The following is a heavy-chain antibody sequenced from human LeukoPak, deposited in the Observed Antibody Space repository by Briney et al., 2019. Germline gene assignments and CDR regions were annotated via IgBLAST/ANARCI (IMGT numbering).Heavy chain of an antibody. CDR3: ARRLRGLITYYFDY. Sequence: GGSLRLSCAAVGFTFSSYWMSWVRQAPGKGLEWVANIKQDGSEKYYVDSVKGRFTISRDNANNSLYLQMNSLRAEDTAVYYCARRLRGLITYYFDYWGQGTLVTVSS. D-gene: IGHD3-10*01. V-gene: IGHV3-7*04. J-gene: IGHJ4*02. CDR2: IKQDGSEK. CDR1: GFTFSSYW.